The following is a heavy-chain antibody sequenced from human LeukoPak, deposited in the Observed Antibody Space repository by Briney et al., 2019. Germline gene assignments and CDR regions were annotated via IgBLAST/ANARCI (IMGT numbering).Heavy chain of an antibody. CDR2: INSDGSSA. D-gene: IGHD3-16*01. Sequence: GGSLRLSCAASGITFSDYWMHWVRQAPGKGLVWVSRINSDGSSADYADSVKGRFTISRDNAKNTLYLQMNSLRAEDTALYYCARGRTTFSAFDPWGQGTLVTVSS. CDR1: GITFSDYW. V-gene: IGHV3-74*01. J-gene: IGHJ5*02. CDR3: ARGRTTFSAFDP.